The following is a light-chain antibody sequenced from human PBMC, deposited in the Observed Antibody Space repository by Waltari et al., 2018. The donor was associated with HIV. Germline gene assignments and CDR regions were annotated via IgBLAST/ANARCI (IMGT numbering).Light chain of an antibody. Sequence: QSALTQPRSVSGSPGQSVTISCTRTSRDVGGYNYVSWYQQHPGKAPKLMIYDVSKRPSGVPDRFSGSKSGNTASLTISGLQAEDEADYYCCSYAGSYTYVFGTGTKVTVL. V-gene: IGLV2-11*01. CDR3: CSYAGSYTYV. CDR1: SRDVGGYNY. CDR2: DVS. J-gene: IGLJ1*01.